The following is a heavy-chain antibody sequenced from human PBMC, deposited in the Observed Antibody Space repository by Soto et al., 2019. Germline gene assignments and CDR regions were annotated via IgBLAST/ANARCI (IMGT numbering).Heavy chain of an antibody. CDR1: GFTFSSYA. CDR2: ISGSGGST. D-gene: IGHD6-19*01. J-gene: IGHJ4*02. Sequence: GGSLRLSCAASGFTFSSYAMSWVRQAPGKGLEWVSAISGSGGSTYYADSVKGRFTISRDNSKNMLYLQMNSLRAEDTAVYYYAEDWFSGSPYYFDYWGQGTLVTVSS. V-gene: IGHV3-23*01. CDR3: AEDWFSGSPYYFDY.